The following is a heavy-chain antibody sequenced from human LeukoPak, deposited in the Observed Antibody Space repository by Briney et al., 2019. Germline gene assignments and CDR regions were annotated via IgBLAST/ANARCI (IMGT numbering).Heavy chain of an antibody. D-gene: IGHD3-10*01. CDR3: AKGGSTERDDY. CDR2: ISYDGSNK. Sequence: GGSLRLSCAASGFTFSSYAMHWVRQAPGKGLEWVAVISYDGSNKYYADSVKGRFTISRDNSKNTLYLQMNSLRAEDTAVYYCAKGGSTERDDYWGQGTLVTVSS. V-gene: IGHV3-30-3*01. J-gene: IGHJ4*02. CDR1: GFTFSSYA.